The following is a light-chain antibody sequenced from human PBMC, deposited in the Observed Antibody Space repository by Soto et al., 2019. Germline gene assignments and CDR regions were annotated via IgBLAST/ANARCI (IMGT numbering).Light chain of an antibody. CDR2: KAS. V-gene: IGKV1-5*03. CDR1: QTISSW. J-gene: IGKJ1*01. Sequence: DIQMTQSPSTLSGSVEDRVTIHCRASQTISSWLAWYQQKPGKAPKLLIYKASSLESGVPSRFSGSGSGTEFTLTISSLQPDDFATYYCQQYNSYPWTFGQGTKVDIK. CDR3: QQYNSYPWT.